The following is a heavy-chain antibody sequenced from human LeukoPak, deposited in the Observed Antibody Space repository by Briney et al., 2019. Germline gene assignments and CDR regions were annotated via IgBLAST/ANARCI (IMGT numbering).Heavy chain of an antibody. CDR1: GFTFSSYA. J-gene: IGHJ4*02. V-gene: IGHV3-23*01. CDR3: TKEAVAAAGPFDY. CDR2: ISGSGGSI. Sequence: PGGSLRLSCAASGFTFSSYAMSWLRQAPGKGLEWVSSISGSGGSIYYADSVKGRFTISRDNSKSTLYLQMNSLRAEDTAIYYSTKEAVAAAGPFDYWGQGTLVTVSS. D-gene: IGHD6-13*01.